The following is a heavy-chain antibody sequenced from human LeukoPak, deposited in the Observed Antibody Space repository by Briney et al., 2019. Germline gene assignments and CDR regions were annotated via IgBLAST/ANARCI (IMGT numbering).Heavy chain of an antibody. D-gene: IGHD6-19*01. CDR3: AKERSGGWPFDY. Sequence: GGSRRLSCAASGFTFSSYGMHWVRQAPGKGLEWVAVIWYDGSNKYYADSVKGRFTISRDNSKNTLYLQMNSLRAEDTAIYYCAKERSGGWPFDYWGQGTLVTVSS. J-gene: IGHJ4*02. V-gene: IGHV3-33*06. CDR2: IWYDGSNK. CDR1: GFTFSSYG.